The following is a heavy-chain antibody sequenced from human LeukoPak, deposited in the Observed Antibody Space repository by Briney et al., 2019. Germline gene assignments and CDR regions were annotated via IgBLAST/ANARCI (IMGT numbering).Heavy chain of an antibody. Sequence: PSQTLSLTCAVSGGSISSGGYSWSWIRQPPGKGLEWIGYINDSGSTYYNPSLKSRVTISVDRSKNQFSLKLSSVTAADTAVYYCASLSSTVTQHYYYYYMYVWGKGTTVTVSS. CDR1: GGSISSGGYS. CDR3: ASLSSTVTQHYYYYYMYV. V-gene: IGHV4-30-2*01. CDR2: INDSGST. D-gene: IGHD4-11*01. J-gene: IGHJ6*03.